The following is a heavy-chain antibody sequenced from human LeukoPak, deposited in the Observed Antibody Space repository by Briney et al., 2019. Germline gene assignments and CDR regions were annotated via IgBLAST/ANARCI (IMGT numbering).Heavy chain of an antibody. CDR3: ARVEGGFRQPRYYFDY. V-gene: IGHV1-18*01. D-gene: IGHD1-1*01. J-gene: IGHJ4*02. CDR2: ISAYTGNP. CDR1: GYTFTSYG. Sequence: GASVKVSCKASGYTFTSYGFSWVRQAPGQGPQWMGWISAYTGNPNYAQKLQGRVTLTTDTSTSTVYMELRSLRSDDAAVYYCARVEGGFRQPRYYFDYWGQGTLVPVSS.